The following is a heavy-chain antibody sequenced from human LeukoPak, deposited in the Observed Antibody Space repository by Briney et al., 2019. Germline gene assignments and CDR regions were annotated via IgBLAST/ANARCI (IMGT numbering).Heavy chain of an antibody. J-gene: IGHJ3*02. D-gene: IGHD3-10*01. CDR3: ARERQDTIVHSGAFDI. V-gene: IGHV3-30-3*01. Sequence: TGGSLRLSCAASGFTFSTYFMHWVRQAPGKGLEWVAVIASDGSHTFYVESVKGRFTIPRDNSKNTLYLQMNSLRAEDTAVYFCARERQDTIVHSGAFDIWGQGTIVTVSS. CDR1: GFTFSTYF. CDR2: IASDGSHT.